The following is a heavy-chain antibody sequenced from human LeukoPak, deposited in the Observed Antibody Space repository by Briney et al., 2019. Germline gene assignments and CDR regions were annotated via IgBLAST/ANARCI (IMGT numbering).Heavy chain of an antibody. CDR3: ARASYSSSLNNWFDP. D-gene: IGHD6-13*01. V-gene: IGHV1-69*05. Sequence: SVKVSCKASGGTFSSYAISWVRQAPGQGLEWMGGIIPIFGTANYAQKFQGRVTMTTDTSTSTAYMELRSLRSDDTAVYYCARASYSSSLNNWFDPWGQGTLVTVSS. CDR2: IIPIFGTA. CDR1: GGTFSSYA. J-gene: IGHJ5*02.